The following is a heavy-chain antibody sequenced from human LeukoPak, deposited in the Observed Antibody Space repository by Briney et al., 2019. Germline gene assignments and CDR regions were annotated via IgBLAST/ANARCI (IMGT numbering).Heavy chain of an antibody. CDR2: INHSGST. V-gene: IGHV4-34*01. CDR3: ARGAGPYYYYYYGMDV. Sequence: SETLSLTCTVSGGSFSGYYWSWIRQPPGKGLEWIGEINHSGSTNYNPSLKSRVTISVDTSKNQFSLKLSSVTAADTAVYYCARGAGPYYYYYYGMDVWGQGTTVTVSS. CDR1: GGSFSGYY. J-gene: IGHJ6*02.